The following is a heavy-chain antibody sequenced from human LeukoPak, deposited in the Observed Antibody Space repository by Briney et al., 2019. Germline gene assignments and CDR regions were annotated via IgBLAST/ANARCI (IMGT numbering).Heavy chain of an antibody. CDR3: VKSHCATPHGYPHFDH. J-gene: IGHJ4*02. CDR2: INPNNGAT. D-gene: IGHD2-15*01. CDR1: GYTFTGYY. Sequence: GASVKVSCKASGYTFTGYYIHWVRQAPGPGLEWMGFINPNNGATKAAQKFQGRVTMTRDTSISTAYLGLRTLTADDTAPYYCVKSHCATPHGYPHFDHWGQGTLLPLSS. V-gene: IGHV1-2*02.